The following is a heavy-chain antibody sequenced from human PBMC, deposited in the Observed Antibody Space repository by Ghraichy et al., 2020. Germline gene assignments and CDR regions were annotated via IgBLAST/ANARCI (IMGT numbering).Heavy chain of an antibody. Sequence: ETLSLTCAASGFIFTNYAMSWVRQAPGKRLEWIAATSGSDGVTYHADSVKGRFTISRDNTNNMLYLQMNSLRAEDTAMYYCARGSVVSCFGATCYPIDYWGQGTLVTVSS. CDR1: GFIFTNYA. D-gene: IGHD4/OR15-4a*01. CDR2: TSGSDGVT. J-gene: IGHJ4*02. CDR3: ARGSVVSCFGATCYPIDY. V-gene: IGHV3-23*01.